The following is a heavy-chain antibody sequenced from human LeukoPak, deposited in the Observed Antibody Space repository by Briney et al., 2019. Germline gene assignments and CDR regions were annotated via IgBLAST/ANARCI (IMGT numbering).Heavy chain of an antibody. D-gene: IGHD3-10*01. CDR1: RFTFSSYA. V-gene: IGHV3-23*01. CDR2: ISGSGGST. CDR3: ANIPNAPGYYYGSGSYYRPY. J-gene: IGHJ4*02. Sequence: GGSLRLSCAASRFTFSSYAMSWVRQAPGKGLEWVSAISGSGGSTYYADSVKGRFTISRDNSKNTLYLQMNSLRAEDTAVYYCANIPNAPGYYYGSGSYYRPYWGQGTLVTVSS.